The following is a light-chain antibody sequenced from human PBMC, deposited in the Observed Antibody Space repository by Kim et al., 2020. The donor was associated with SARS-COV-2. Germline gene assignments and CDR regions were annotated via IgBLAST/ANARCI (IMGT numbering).Light chain of an antibody. CDR2: RDS. CDR3: QVWDSSTVV. V-gene: IGLV3-9*01. J-gene: IGLJ2*01. CDR1: NMGSQN. Sequence: SVARGQTARITCGGNNMGSQNVHWYQQKPGQAPVLVIYRDSNRPSGIPERFSGSNSGNTATLTISRAQAGDEADYYCQVWDSSTVVFGGGTQLTVL.